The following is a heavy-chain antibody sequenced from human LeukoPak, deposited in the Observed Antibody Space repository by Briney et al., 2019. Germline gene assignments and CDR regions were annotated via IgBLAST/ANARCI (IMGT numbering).Heavy chain of an antibody. D-gene: IGHD3-16*01. V-gene: IGHV3-9*01. CDR2: ISWNSGSI. Sequence: GGSLRLSCAASGFTFDDYAMHWARQAPGKGLEWVSGISWNSGSIGYADSVKGRFTISRDNAKNSLYLQMNSLRAEDTAVYYCAREDRGLSWGQGTLVTVSS. J-gene: IGHJ4*02. CDR1: GFTFDDYA. CDR3: AREDRGLS.